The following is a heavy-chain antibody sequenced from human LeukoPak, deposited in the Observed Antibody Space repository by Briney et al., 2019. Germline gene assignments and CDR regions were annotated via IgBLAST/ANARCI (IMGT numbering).Heavy chain of an antibody. J-gene: IGHJ4*02. D-gene: IGHD5-12*01. CDR3: ASGYSGYDFKGMTTVTIDY. CDR2: VYSAGST. Sequence: SETLSLTCTVSGGSITTYYWSWIRQPAGKGLEWIGRVYSAGSTNYNPSLKSRVTMSVDTSKNQFSLKLNSVTAADTAVYYCASGYSGYDFKGMTTVTIDYWGQGTLVTVSS. CDR1: GGSITTYY. V-gene: IGHV4-4*07.